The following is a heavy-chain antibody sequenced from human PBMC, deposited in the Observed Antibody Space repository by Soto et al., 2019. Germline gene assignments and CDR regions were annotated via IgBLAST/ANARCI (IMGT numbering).Heavy chain of an antibody. V-gene: IGHV3-30*18. J-gene: IGHJ5*02. Sequence: QVQLVESGGGVVQPGRSLRLSCAASGFTFSSYGMHWVRQAPGKGLEWVAVISYDGSNKYYADSVKGRFTISRDNSKNTLYLQLNSLRAEDTAVYYCAKDRLVGATAHNWFDPWGQGTLVTVSS. CDR3: AKDRLVGATAHNWFDP. D-gene: IGHD1-26*01. CDR1: GFTFSSYG. CDR2: ISYDGSNK.